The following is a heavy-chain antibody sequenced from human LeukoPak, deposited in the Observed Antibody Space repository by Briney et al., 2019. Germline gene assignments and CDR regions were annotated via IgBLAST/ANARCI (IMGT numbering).Heavy chain of an antibody. Sequence: GASVKVSCKASGGTFSSYAMSWVRQAPGQGLEWMGGIIPIFGTANYAQKFQGRVTITADESTSTAYMELSSLRSEDTAVYYCARGAAYDSSGYYKAGGAFDIWGQGTMVTVSS. CDR1: GGTFSSYA. V-gene: IGHV1-69*13. J-gene: IGHJ3*02. CDR2: IIPIFGTA. CDR3: ARGAAYDSSGYYKAGGAFDI. D-gene: IGHD3-22*01.